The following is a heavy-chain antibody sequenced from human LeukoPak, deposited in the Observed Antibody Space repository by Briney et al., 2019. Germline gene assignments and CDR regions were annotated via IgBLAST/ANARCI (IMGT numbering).Heavy chain of an antibody. CDR2: ISANNGNT. Sequence: ASVKVSCKASGYNFGIFGISWVRQAPGQGLEWMGWISANNGNTKYAQKFQDRVTMTTDTSTSRAYMELRSLRSDDTAVYYCARVGVVVPSAWFDPWGQGTLVTVSS. CDR3: ARVGVVVPSAWFDP. V-gene: IGHV1-18*01. J-gene: IGHJ5*02. CDR1: GYNFGIFG. D-gene: IGHD2-2*01.